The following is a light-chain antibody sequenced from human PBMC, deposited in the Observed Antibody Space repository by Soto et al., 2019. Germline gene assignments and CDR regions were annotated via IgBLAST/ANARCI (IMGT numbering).Light chain of an antibody. Sequence: EIVMTQSPATLSVSPGERVTLSCRASQSISRNLAWYQQKPGQAPSLLMYGASTRATGIPARFRGSGSGTEFTLTIRSLQSEDFAFYYCQQYNSWSSITFGQGTRLEIK. CDR2: GAS. J-gene: IGKJ5*01. CDR1: QSISRN. CDR3: QQYNSWSSIT. V-gene: IGKV3-15*01.